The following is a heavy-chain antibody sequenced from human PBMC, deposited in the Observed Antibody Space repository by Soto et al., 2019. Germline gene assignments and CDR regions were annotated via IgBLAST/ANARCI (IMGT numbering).Heavy chain of an antibody. Sequence: KPSETLSLTCAVSGGSFRGFYWTWIRQSPGKGLEWLGDINHVGITNYNPSLKSRVSIPVDTSKSQFSLKLGSVTAADTAVYYCARAHDFWGGRQQPIGSWGQGTLVTVSS. V-gene: IGHV4-34*01. CDR2: INHVGIT. J-gene: IGHJ4*02. CDR1: GGSFRGFY. CDR3: ARAHDFWGGRQQPIGS. D-gene: IGHD3-3*01.